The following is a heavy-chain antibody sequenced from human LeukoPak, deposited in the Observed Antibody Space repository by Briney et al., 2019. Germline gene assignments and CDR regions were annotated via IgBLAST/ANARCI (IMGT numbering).Heavy chain of an antibody. Sequence: ETLSLTCTVSGASISSSGYSWGWIRQPPGKGLEWVANIKQDGSEKYYVDSVKGRFTISRDNAKNSLYLQMNSLRAEDTAVYYCAKDQPAGREEDQPNPDYWGQGTLVTVSS. J-gene: IGHJ4*02. CDR3: AKDQPAGREEDQPNPDY. D-gene: IGHD1-26*01. V-gene: IGHV3-7*01. CDR2: IKQDGSEK. CDR1: GASISSSGYS.